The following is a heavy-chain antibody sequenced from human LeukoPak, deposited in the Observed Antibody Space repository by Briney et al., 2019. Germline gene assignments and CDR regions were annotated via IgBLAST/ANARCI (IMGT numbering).Heavy chain of an antibody. CDR2: INPSGGST. D-gene: IGHD1-20*01. J-gene: IGHJ4*02. CDR1: GYTFTSYY. V-gene: IGHV1-46*01. Sequence: ASVKVSCKASGYTFTSYYMHWVRQAPGQGLEWMGIINPSGGSTSYAQKFQGRVTMTRDMSTSTDYMELSSLRSEDTAVYYCARANNWNYVDYWGQGTLVTVSS. CDR3: ARANNWNYVDY.